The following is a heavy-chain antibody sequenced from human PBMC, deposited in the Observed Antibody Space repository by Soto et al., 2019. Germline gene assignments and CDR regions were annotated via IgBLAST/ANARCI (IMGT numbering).Heavy chain of an antibody. J-gene: IGHJ6*02. CDR3: ARVASNYYYYGMDV. CDR2: IIPIFGTA. D-gene: IGHD4-4*01. V-gene: IGHV1-69*13. Sequence: ASVKVSCKASGGTFSSYAISWVRQAPGQGLEWMGGIIPIFGTANYAQKFQGRVTITADESTSTAYMELSGLRSEDTAVYYCARVASNYYYYGMDVWGQGTTVTAP. CDR1: GGTFSSYA.